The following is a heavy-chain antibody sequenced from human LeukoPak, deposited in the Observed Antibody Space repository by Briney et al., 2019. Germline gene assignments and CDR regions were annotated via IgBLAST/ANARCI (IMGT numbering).Heavy chain of an antibody. Sequence: GGSLRLSCAASGFTFSSYAMSWVRQAPGKGLEWVSAISGSGGSTYYADSVKGRFTISRDNSKNTLYLQMNSLRAADTAVYYCAKGAGRYYDSSGYLGDYWGQGTLVTVSS. CDR2: ISGSGGST. V-gene: IGHV3-23*01. CDR3: AKGAGRYYDSSGYLGDY. CDR1: GFTFSSYA. J-gene: IGHJ4*02. D-gene: IGHD3-22*01.